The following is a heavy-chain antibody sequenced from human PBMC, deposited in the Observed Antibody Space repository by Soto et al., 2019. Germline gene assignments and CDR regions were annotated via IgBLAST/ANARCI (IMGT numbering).Heavy chain of an antibody. CDR1: GFRFNDYY. CDR3: ATSSGALAASFPYYFDY. Sequence: QVQLVESGGGLVKPGGSLRLSCAAAGFRFNDYYMTWIRQAPEKGLEWVSYISSGSSTIYYAHSVKGRFTISRDNAKNSLYLQMNSLRAEDTAVYYCATSSGALAASFPYYFDYWGQGTLVTVSS. CDR2: ISSGSSTI. V-gene: IGHV3-11*01. D-gene: IGHD6-25*01. J-gene: IGHJ4*02.